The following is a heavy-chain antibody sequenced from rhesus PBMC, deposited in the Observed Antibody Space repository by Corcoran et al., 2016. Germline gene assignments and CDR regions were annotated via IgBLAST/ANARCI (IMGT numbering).Heavy chain of an antibody. V-gene: IGHV1S2*01. CDR2: INPSNGNT. Sequence: QVQLVQSGAEVKKPGSSVKVSCKASGYTFTDYYMHWVRQAPRQGLEWMGWINPSNGNTKYAQKYQGRVTMTRYTSTSTAYMELSSLRSEDTAVYYCARVPLLQYLDWLLSYFDYWGQGVLVTVSS. D-gene: IGHD3-3*01. J-gene: IGHJ4*01. CDR3: ARVPLLQYLDWLLSYFDY. CDR1: GYTFTDYY.